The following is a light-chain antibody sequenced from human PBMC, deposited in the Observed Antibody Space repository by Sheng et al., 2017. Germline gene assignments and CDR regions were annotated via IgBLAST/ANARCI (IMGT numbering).Light chain of an antibody. CDR1: QTIRSY. V-gene: IGKV1-39*01. CDR3: QQTYSTLHS. J-gene: IGKJ2*03. CDR2: AAS. Sequence: DIQMTQSPSSLSASVGDRVTITCRASQTIRSYLNWYQQKQGKPPKLLIYAASSLQSGVPSRFSGSGSGTDFTLTISSLQPEDFATYYCQQTYSTLHSFGQGTKLEI.